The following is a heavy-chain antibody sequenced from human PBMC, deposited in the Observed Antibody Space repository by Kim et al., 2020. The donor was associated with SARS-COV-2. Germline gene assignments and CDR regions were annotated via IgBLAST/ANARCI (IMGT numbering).Heavy chain of an antibody. Sequence: ASVKVSCKASGYTFTSYGISWVRQAPGQGLEWMGWISAYNGNTNYAQKLQGRVTMTTDTSTSTAYMELRSLRSDDTAVYYCARGRGEYWQQLVYAFDIWGQGTMVTVSS. V-gene: IGHV1-18*01. CDR3: ARGRGEYWQQLVYAFDI. D-gene: IGHD6-13*01. J-gene: IGHJ3*02. CDR1: GYTFTSYG. CDR2: ISAYNGNT.